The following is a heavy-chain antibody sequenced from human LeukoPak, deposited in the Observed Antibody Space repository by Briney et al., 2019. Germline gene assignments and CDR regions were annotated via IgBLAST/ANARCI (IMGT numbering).Heavy chain of an antibody. J-gene: IGHJ6*02. D-gene: IGHD3-16*01. V-gene: IGHV3-9*01. CDR3: AKDTGGQNYYGMDV. CDR1: GFTFDDYA. Sequence: GRSLRLSCAASGFTFDDYAMHWVRQAPGKGLEWVSGISWNSGSIGYADSVKGRFTISRDNAKNSLYLQMNSLRAEDTALYYCAKDTGGQNYYGMDVWGQGTTVTVSS. CDR2: ISWNSGSI.